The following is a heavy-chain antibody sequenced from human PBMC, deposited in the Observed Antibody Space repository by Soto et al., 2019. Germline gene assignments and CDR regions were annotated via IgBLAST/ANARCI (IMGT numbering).Heavy chain of an antibody. Sequence: GGSLRLSCAASGFTFSSYSMNWVRQAPGKGLEWVSYISSSSSTIYYADSVKGRFTISRDNAKNSLYLQMNSLRDEGTAVYYCARVPRNDFWSGYDYYYYGMDVWGQGTTVTVSS. CDR2: ISSSSSTI. CDR3: ARVPRNDFWSGYDYYYYGMDV. J-gene: IGHJ6*02. CDR1: GFTFSSYS. D-gene: IGHD3-3*01. V-gene: IGHV3-48*02.